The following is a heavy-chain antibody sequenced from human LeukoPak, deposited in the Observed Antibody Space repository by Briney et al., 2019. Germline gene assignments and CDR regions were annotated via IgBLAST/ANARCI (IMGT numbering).Heavy chain of an antibody. J-gene: IGHJ4*02. CDR3: ARVNNRYPDY. D-gene: IGHD1-1*01. Sequence: PSETLSLTCTVSGVSISSYYWIWIRQPPAKGLEWIGYIYYSGSTNYNPSLKTRVTISVDTSKNQFSLKLSSVTAADTAVYYCARVNNRYPDYWGQGTLVTVSS. CDR1: GVSISSYY. CDR2: IYYSGST. V-gene: IGHV4-59*01.